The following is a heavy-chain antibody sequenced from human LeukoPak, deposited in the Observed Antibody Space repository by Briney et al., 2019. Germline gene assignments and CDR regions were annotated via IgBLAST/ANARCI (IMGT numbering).Heavy chain of an antibody. CDR1: GGSISSYY. Sequence: SETLSLTCTVSGGSISSYYWSWIRQPPGKGLEWIGYIYYSGSTNYNPSLKSRVTISVDTSKNQFSLKLSSVTAADTAVYYCAAVAGTRWYWGQGTLVTVSS. D-gene: IGHD6-19*01. CDR2: IYYSGST. V-gene: IGHV4-59*01. J-gene: IGHJ4*02. CDR3: AAVAGTRWY.